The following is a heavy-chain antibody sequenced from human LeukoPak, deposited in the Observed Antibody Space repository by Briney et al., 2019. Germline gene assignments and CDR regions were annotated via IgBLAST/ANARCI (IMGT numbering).Heavy chain of an antibody. CDR1: GIIVSSNY. CDR3: AKAGARGNVNWFDS. J-gene: IGHJ5*01. CDR2: IYSDGST. Sequence: GGSLRLSCAGSGIIVSSNYMSWVRQAPGKRLEWVSVIYSDGSTFYADSVKGRFTISRDISKNTLYLQMNSLRGEDTAVYYCAKAGARGNVNWFDSWGQGTLVTVSS. D-gene: IGHD1-1*01. V-gene: IGHV3-53*01.